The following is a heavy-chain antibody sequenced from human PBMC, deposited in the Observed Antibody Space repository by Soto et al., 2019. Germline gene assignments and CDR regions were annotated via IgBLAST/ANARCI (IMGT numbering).Heavy chain of an antibody. CDR1: GFTFSTYT. CDR3: VREDGKVGTNSAFDY. J-gene: IGHJ4*02. Sequence: GGSLRLCCASSGFTFSTYTMNWVRQAPGKGLEWVSSINGRGNYIYYAESVKGRFTISRDNAKNSLYLQMDRLRAEDTALYYCVREDGKVGTNSAFDYWGLGALVTVSS. V-gene: IGHV3-21*01. CDR2: INGRGNYI. D-gene: IGHD1-26*01.